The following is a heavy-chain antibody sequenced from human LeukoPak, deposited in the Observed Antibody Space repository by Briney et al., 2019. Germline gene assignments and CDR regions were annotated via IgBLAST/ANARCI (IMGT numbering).Heavy chain of an antibody. V-gene: IGHV3-74*01. CDR2: INSDGSST. D-gene: IGHD3-10*01. J-gene: IGHJ3*02. CDR1: GFTFSSYW. Sequence: PGGSLRLSCAASGFTFSSYWMYWVRQAPGKGLVWVSRINSDGSSTSYADSVKGRFTISRDNAKNTLYLQMNSLRGEDTAVYYCARDRVLLWFGELSIDAFDIWGQGTMVTVSS. CDR3: ARDRVLLWFGELSIDAFDI.